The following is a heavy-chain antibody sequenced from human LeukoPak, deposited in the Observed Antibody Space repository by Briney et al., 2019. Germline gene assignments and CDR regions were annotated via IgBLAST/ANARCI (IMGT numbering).Heavy chain of an antibody. D-gene: IGHD2-15*01. J-gene: IGHJ6*02. CDR2: ISSSSSYI. CDR3: ARIGYCSGGSCYHDYYYGMDV. V-gene: IGHV3-21*01. Sequence: GGSLRLSCAASGFTFSSYSMNWVRQAPGKGLEWVSSISSSSSYINYADSVKGRFTISRDNAKNSLYLQMNSLRAEDTAVYYCARIGYCSGGSCYHDYYYGMDVWGQGTTVTVSS. CDR1: GFTFSSYS.